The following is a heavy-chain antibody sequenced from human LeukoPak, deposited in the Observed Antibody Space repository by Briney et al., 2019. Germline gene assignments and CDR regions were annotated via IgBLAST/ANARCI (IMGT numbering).Heavy chain of an antibody. J-gene: IGHJ4*02. CDR2: IYSGGTT. CDR1: GFTVSSNY. CDR3: ARAMVRGVLPY. D-gene: IGHD3-10*01. V-gene: IGHV3-53*01. Sequence: PGGSLRLSCAASGFTVSSNYMIWVRQAPGKGLEWVSLIYSGGTTSYADSVKGQFTISRDNSKNTLYLQMDSLRAEDTALYYCARAMVRGVLPYWGRGTLVTVSS.